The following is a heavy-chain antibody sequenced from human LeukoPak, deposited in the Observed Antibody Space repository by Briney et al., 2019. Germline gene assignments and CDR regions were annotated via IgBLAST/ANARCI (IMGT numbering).Heavy chain of an antibody. J-gene: IGHJ4*02. V-gene: IGHV3-33*01. D-gene: IGHD4-17*01. Sequence: GGSLRLSCAAPGFTFSSYGMPRVRQAPGRGLEWVAVIWYDGSNQYYADSVKGRFTISRDNSKNPLYLQMNSLRAEDTAVYFCARNPLSYSDYEVDYWGQGTLVTVSS. CDR3: ARNPLSYSDYEVDY. CDR2: IWYDGSNQ. CDR1: GFTFSSYG.